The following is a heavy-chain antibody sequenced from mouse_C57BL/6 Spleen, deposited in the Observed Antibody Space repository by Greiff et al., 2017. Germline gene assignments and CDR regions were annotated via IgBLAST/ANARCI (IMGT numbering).Heavy chain of an antibody. Sequence: EVQLQQSGPELVKPGDSVKISCKASGYSFTGYFMNWVMQSHGKSLEWIGRINPYNGDTFYNQKFKGKATLTVDKSSSTAHMELRSLTSEDAAVYYCARAGNYDWFAYWGQGTLVTVSA. CDR3: ARAGNYDWFAY. J-gene: IGHJ3*01. V-gene: IGHV1-20*01. CDR1: GYSFTGYF. D-gene: IGHD2-1*01. CDR2: INPYNGDT.